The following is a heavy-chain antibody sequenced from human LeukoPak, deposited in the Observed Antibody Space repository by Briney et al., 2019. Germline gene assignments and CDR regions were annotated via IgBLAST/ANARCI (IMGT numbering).Heavy chain of an antibody. CDR2: IYTSGST. CDR3: VRDTYCSSTSCYNGYMDV. Sequence: SETLSLTCTVSGGSISSYYWSWIRQPAGKGLEWIGRIYTSGSTNYNPSLKSRVTMSVDTSKNQFSLKLSSVTAADTAVYYCVRDTYCSSTSCYNGYMDVWGKGTTVTVSS. CDR1: GGSISSYY. D-gene: IGHD2-2*02. V-gene: IGHV4-4*07. J-gene: IGHJ6*03.